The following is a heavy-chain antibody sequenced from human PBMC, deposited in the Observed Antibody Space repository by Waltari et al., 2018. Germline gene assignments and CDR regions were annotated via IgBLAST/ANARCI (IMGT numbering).Heavy chain of an antibody. CDR3: AAAVAGTPDFDY. CDR2: IRYDGSNK. D-gene: IGHD6-19*01. Sequence: VQLVESGGGLVQPGGSLRLSCAASGFTFDDYTMHWVRQAPGKGLEWVAFIRYDGSNKYYADSVKGRFTISRDNSKNTLYLQMNSLRAEDTAVYYCAAAVAGTPDFDYWGQGTLVTVSS. V-gene: IGHV3-30*02. J-gene: IGHJ4*02. CDR1: GFTFDDYT.